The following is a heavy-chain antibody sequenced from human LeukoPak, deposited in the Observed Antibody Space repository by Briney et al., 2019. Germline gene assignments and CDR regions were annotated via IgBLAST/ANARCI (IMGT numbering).Heavy chain of an antibody. J-gene: IGHJ1*01. CDR3: ARRGAVPIEYLEY. CDR2: VNPNSGGT. Sequence: ASVKVSCEASGYTFTGYYMHWVRQAPGQGLEWMGWVNPNSGGTTYAQKFQGRVTMTRDTSINTAYMELSSLRSDDTAVYYCARRGAVPIEYLEYWGQGTRVTVSS. CDR1: GYTFTGYY. D-gene: IGHD6-19*01. V-gene: IGHV1-2*02.